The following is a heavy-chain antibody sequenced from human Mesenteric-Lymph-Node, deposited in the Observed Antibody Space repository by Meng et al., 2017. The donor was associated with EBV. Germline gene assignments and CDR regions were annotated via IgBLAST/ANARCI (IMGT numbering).Heavy chain of an antibody. J-gene: IGHJ4*02. CDR1: GGSIGNDHW. CDR3: ARGREYSWGY. Sequence: QVHLQGSGPGLVKPSGTLSLTCGVSGGSIGNDHWWSWVRQPPGKGLEWIGEMYHSGSTNYNPSLKSRVTISVDKSKNQFFLNLNSVTAADTAVYYCARGREYSWGYWGQGTLVTVSS. V-gene: IGHV4-4*02. D-gene: IGHD4-11*01. CDR2: MYHSGST.